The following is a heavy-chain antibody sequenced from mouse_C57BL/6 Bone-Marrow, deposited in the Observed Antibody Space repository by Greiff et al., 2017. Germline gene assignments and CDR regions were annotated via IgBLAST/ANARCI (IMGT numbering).Heavy chain of an antibody. V-gene: IGHV1-69*01. Sequence: QVQLQQPGAELVMPGASVKLSCKASGYTFTSYWMHWVKQRPGQGLEWIGEIDPSDSYTNYNQQFKGKSTLTVDKSSSTAYMQLISLTSEDSAVYDCARRRGNYYGSSSFDYWGQGTTLTVSS. D-gene: IGHD1-1*01. J-gene: IGHJ2*01. CDR1: GYTFTSYW. CDR2: IDPSDSYT. CDR3: ARRRGNYYGSSSFDY.